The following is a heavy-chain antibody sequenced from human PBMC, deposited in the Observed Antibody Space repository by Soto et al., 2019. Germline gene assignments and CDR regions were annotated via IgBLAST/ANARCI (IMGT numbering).Heavy chain of an antibody. CDR3: ARDRSSSPDYFDC. D-gene: IGHD6-6*01. V-gene: IGHV4-30-4*01. CDR1: RGSISSGDYY. J-gene: IGHJ4*02. CDR2: IYYSGRT. Sequence: TLSLTCSVSRGSISSGDYYWSWIRQPPGKGLEWIGYIYYSGRTSYNPSLKSRVTISIDTSKNHFSLKLSSVSAADTAVYYCARDRSSSPDYFDCWGQGTLVTVSS.